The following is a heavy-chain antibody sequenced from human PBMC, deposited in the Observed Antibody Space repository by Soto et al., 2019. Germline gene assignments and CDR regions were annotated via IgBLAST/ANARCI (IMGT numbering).Heavy chain of an antibody. D-gene: IGHD3-10*01. CDR2: ISRNGLSA. V-gene: IGHV3-23*01. J-gene: IGHJ2*01. Sequence: VQLLESGGGLVQPGGSLRLSCAASGFTFSSYAMSWVRQAPGKGLEWVSGISRNGLSAYYADSVKGRFTISRDNYKNTLYLQINSLRAEDTAVYYCAKDDENTMIRGATGEYFDLWGRGTLVTVPS. CDR3: AKDDENTMIRGATGEYFDL. CDR1: GFTFSSYA.